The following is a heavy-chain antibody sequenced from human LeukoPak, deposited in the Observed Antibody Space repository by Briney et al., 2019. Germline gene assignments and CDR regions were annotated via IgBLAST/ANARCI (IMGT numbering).Heavy chain of an antibody. CDR2: ISGYSGTT. Sequence: ASVKVSCKASGYTFTSYGIRWVRQAPGQGLEWMGWISGYSGTTNYAQKVQDRVTMTTDTSANTAYMELRSLRSDDTAVYYCARDSDHDSRGNWVAQGNAGVLDIWGQGTMVTVSS. D-gene: IGHD3-22*01. CDR1: GYTFTSYG. V-gene: IGHV1-18*01. J-gene: IGHJ3*02. CDR3: ARDSDHDSRGNWVAQGNAGVLDI.